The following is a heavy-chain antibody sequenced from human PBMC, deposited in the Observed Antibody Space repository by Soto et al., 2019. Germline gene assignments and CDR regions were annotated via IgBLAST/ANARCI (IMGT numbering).Heavy chain of an antibody. J-gene: IGHJ6*02. CDR2: ISNIGST. V-gene: IGHV4-59*01. Sequence: PSETLSLTCTVSGDSISDYYWSWIRQPPGKRLEWIGYISNIGSTNYNPPLKSRVTISVDTSENQFSLKLNSVTAADTAVYYCARDFSYNGMDVWVQGTTVTVSS. D-gene: IGHD1-20*01. CDR3: ARDFSYNGMDV. CDR1: GDSISDYY.